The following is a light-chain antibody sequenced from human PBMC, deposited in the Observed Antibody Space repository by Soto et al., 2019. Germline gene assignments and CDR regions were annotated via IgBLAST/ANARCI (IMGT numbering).Light chain of an antibody. V-gene: IGKV3-20*01. CDR1: QSVSSSY. CDR3: QHYGS. J-gene: IGKJ1*01. CDR2: GAS. Sequence: EIVLTQSPGTLSLSPEERATLSCRASQSVSSSYLAWYQQKPGQAPKLLIFGASIRATDIPDRFSGSGSGTDFTLTISRLEPEDFAVYFCQHYGSFGQGTKVDIK.